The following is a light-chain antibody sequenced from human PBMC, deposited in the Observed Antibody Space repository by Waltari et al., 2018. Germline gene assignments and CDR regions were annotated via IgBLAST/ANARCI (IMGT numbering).Light chain of an antibody. CDR2: GAS. V-gene: IGKV3-20*01. CDR3: QQYRSSALDT. J-gene: IGKJ2*01. CDR1: KSVSSSY. Sequence: EIVLTQSPGTLSLSPGETATLSCRASKSVSSSYLAWYQQKPSQAPRLIIEGASSRATGIPDRFSGSGSEADFAVTISSLEPEGFAVYYCQQYRSSALDTFGQGTKLTIK.